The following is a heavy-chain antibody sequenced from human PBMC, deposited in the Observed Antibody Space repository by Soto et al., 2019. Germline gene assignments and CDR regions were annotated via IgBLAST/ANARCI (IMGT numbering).Heavy chain of an antibody. D-gene: IGHD5-12*01. CDR3: ARGWLRDPWMY. Sequence: EVQLVESGGGLVKPGGSLRLSCPASGFTFSTYNMNWVRQAPGKGLEWVASISSTSVYMYYANSLKGRFTISRANAKSSLYLQVNSLRAEDTAVYYCARGWLRDPWMYWGQGTLVTVSS. CDR1: GFTFSTYN. J-gene: IGHJ4*02. V-gene: IGHV3-21*01. CDR2: ISSTSVYM.